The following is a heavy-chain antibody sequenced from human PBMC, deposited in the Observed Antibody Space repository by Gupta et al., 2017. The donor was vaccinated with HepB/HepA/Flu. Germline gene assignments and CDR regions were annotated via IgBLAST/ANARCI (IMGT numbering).Heavy chain of an antibody. CDR2: ISGDGGRT. V-gene: IGHV3-23*01. CDR3: TSGGGYQLLPFDY. Sequence: EVHLLESGGVLVQPGGSLRLSCTASGFTFSSYAMSWVRQAPGKGLEGVSTISGDGGRTYYADSVKGRFTISRDNSKNTLYLQMNSLRAEDTAVYYCTSGGGYQLLPFDYWGQGNLVTVSS. CDR1: GFTFSSYA. D-gene: IGHD2-2*01. J-gene: IGHJ4*02.